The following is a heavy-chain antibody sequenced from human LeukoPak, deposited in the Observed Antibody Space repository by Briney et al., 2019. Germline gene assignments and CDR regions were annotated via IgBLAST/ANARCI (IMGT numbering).Heavy chain of an antibody. V-gene: IGHV1-2*04. D-gene: IGHD3-10*01. Sequence: ASVKVSCKASGYTFTGYYMHWVRQAPGQGLEWMGWINPNSGGTNYAQKFQGWVTMTRDTSISTAYMELSRLRSDDTAVYYCARGLNYYGSGSYRDWFDPRGQGTLVTVSS. CDR1: GYTFTGYY. CDR3: ARGLNYYGSGSYRDWFDP. CDR2: INPNSGGT. J-gene: IGHJ5*02.